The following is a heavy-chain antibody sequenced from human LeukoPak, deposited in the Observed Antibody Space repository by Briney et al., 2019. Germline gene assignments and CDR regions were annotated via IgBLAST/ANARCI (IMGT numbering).Heavy chain of an antibody. V-gene: IGHV1-18*01. D-gene: IGHD3-9*01. Sequence: ASVKVSCKASGYTFTSYGISWVRQAPGQGLEWMGWISAYNGNTNYAQKLQGRVTMTTDTSTSTAYMELRSLRSDDTAVYYCARGVAKRITISPLDYWGQGTLVTVSS. CDR3: ARGVAKRITISPLDY. CDR1: GYTFTSYG. CDR2: ISAYNGNT. J-gene: IGHJ4*02.